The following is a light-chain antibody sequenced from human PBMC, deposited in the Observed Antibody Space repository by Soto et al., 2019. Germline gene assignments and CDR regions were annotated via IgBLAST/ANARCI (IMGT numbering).Light chain of an antibody. CDR2: KIS. V-gene: IGKV2-24*01. Sequence: DIVLTQTRLSSPVTLGQPASISCRSSQSLVHIDGNTYFNWLQQRPGQPPRVLIYKISNRFPGGTDRFSGSGAGTDFTLKISRVEAEDVGVYYCMQATQSYTFGQGTRLEIK. CDR1: QSLVHIDGNTY. CDR3: MQATQSYT. J-gene: IGKJ2*01.